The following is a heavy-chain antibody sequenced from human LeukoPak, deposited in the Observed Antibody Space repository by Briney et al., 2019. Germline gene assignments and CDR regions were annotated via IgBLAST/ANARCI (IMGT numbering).Heavy chain of an antibody. J-gene: IGHJ4*02. CDR1: GYTLTELS. CDR2: FYPEDGET. Sequence: ASVTVSCKVSGYTLTELSMHWVGQAPGKGVEGMGGFYPEDGETIYAQKFQGRVTMTEDTSTDTAYMELSSLRSEDTAVYYCATGTTTFDYWGQGTLVTVSS. CDR3: ATGTTTFDY. V-gene: IGHV1-24*01. D-gene: IGHD1-26*01.